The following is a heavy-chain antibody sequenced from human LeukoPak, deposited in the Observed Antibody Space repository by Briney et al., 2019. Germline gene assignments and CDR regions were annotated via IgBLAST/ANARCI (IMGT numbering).Heavy chain of an antibody. CDR1: GFTFSSYA. V-gene: IGHV3-30-3*01. Sequence: AGGSLRLSCAASGFTFSSYAMHWVRQAPGKGLEWVAVISYDGSNKYYADSVKGRFTISRDNSKNTLYLQMNSLRAEDTAVYYCARGGDWYGLWGQGTLVIVSS. CDR2: ISYDGSNK. J-gene: IGHJ4*02. D-gene: IGHD2-21*02. CDR3: ARGGDWYGL.